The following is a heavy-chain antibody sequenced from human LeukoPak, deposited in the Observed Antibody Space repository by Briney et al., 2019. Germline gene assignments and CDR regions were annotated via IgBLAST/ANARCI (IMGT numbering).Heavy chain of an antibody. V-gene: IGHV1-69*05. J-gene: IGHJ3*02. Sequence: SVKVSCKASGGTLSSYAISWVRQAPGQGLEWMGGIIPIFGTANYAQKFQGRVTITTDESTSTAYMELSSLRSEDTAVYYCARVEVGAQTVTAHDAFDIWGQGTMVTVSS. CDR3: ARVEVGAQTVTAHDAFDI. D-gene: IGHD1-26*01. CDR2: IIPIFGTA. CDR1: GGTLSSYA.